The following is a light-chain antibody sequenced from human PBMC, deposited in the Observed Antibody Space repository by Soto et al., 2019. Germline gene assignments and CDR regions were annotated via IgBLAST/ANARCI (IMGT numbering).Light chain of an antibody. CDR3: LQDYGFPYT. V-gene: IGKV1-27*01. CDR2: AAS. Sequence: DIQMTQSPSSLSASVGDIVTINFRASQGISNYLAWYQQKPGKVPKLLIYAASTLQSGVPSRFSGSGSGTDFTLTINDLQPEDVATYFCLQDYGFPYTFGQGTKVDIK. CDR1: QGISNY. J-gene: IGKJ2*01.